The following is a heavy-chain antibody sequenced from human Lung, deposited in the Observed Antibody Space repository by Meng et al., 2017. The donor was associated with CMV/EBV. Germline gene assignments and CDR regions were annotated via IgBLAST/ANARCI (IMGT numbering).Heavy chain of an antibody. CDR3: AKAYSGSWYREYYDY. D-gene: IGHD6-13*01. CDR1: GFTFSSFA. J-gene: IGHJ4*02. Sequence: GGSLRLXCAASGFTFSSFAMSWVRQAPGKGLEWDSAITASGGSTYYADSVKGRFTISRDNSKNTLYQQMNSLRAEDTAVYYCAKAYSGSWYREYYDYWGQGXLVTVSS. CDR2: ITASGGST. V-gene: IGHV3-23*01.